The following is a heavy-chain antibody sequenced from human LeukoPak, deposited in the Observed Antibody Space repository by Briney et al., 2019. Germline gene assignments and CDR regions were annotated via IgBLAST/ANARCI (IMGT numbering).Heavy chain of an antibody. CDR1: GESISSDN. V-gene: IGHV4-59*12. Sequence: SETLSLTSTVTGESISSDNWRYIWERPGKRLKRIWYIYYSGSTSYNPPLKSRVTISVEASKNQFSLKLSSVTAADTAVYYCAGEGFFTGYYFDYWGQGNLVTVSS. CDR2: IYYSGST. D-gene: IGHD3-10*01. J-gene: IGHJ4*02. CDR3: AGEGFFTGYYFDY.